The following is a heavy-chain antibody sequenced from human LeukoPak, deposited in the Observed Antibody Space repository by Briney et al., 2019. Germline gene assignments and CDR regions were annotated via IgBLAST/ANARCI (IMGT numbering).Heavy chain of an antibody. Sequence: PSETLSLTCAVYGGSFSGYYWSWIRQPPGKGLEWIGEINHSGSTNYNPSLKSRVTISVDTSKNQFSLKLSSVTAADTAVYYCASQGYYYSMDVWGQGTTVTVSS. CDR1: GGSFSGYY. J-gene: IGHJ6*02. CDR2: INHSGST. CDR3: ASQGYYYSMDV. V-gene: IGHV4-34*01.